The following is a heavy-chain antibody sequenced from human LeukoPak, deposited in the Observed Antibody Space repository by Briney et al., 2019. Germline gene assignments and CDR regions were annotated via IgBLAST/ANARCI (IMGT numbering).Heavy chain of an antibody. Sequence: SETLSLTCTVSGASIRSNYWSWIRQPRGKGLEWIGYMYHSGNTDFNPSLKSRVTISLDTSKNQFSLKVTSVTAADTAVYYCARTMSGSYGLDYWGQGILVTVSS. D-gene: IGHD5-18*01. CDR1: GASIRSNY. CDR3: ARTMSGSYGLDY. V-gene: IGHV4-59*01. J-gene: IGHJ4*02. CDR2: MYHSGNT.